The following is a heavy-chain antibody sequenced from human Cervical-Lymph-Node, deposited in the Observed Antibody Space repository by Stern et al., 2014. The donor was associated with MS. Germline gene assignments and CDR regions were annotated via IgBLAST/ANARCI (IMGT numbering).Heavy chain of an antibody. D-gene: IGHD2-15*01. Sequence: QLQLQESGPGLVTPSQTLSLTCTVSGGSISSGDHYWTWVRQPPGKGLEWIGYIYFIASPFYNPSLESRVTMSVDTSNIQFSLKVTSVTAAYTAVYYCARDHASGNYYSHGMDVWGQGTTVTVSS. CDR2: IYFIASP. CDR3: ARDHASGNYYSHGMDV. J-gene: IGHJ6*02. V-gene: IGHV4-30-4*01. CDR1: GGSISSGDHY.